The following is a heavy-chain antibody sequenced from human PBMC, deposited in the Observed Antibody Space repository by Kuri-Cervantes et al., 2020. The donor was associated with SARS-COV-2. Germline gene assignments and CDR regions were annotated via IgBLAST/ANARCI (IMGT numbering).Heavy chain of an antibody. V-gene: IGHV5-51*01. D-gene: IGHD1-26*01. J-gene: IGHJ4*02. CDR2: IYPGDSDT. CDR1: GYSFSTNW. Sequence: GESLKISCKGSGYSFSTNWIAWVRQMPGKGLEWMGVIYPGDSDTRYSPSFQGQVTISADGSINTAYLQWSSLTASDTAMYYCARHSGPEASTEFDFWGQGTLVTVSS. CDR3: ARHSGPEASTEFDF.